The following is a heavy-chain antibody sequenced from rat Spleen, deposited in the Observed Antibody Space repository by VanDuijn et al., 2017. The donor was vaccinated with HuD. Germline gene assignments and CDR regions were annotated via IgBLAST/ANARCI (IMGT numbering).Heavy chain of an antibody. CDR2: ISYGDSSGHSAT. V-gene: IGHV5-25*01. J-gene: IGHJ2*01. CDR1: GFTFSSFA. Sequence: EVQLVESGGGLVQPGRSMKLSCAASGFTFSSFAIAWVRQAPPKGLEWVASISYGDSSGHSATYYRDSVKGRFTFSSDDAKTALNLQMDSLRSEDTATYYCARPITIAAISPDYWGQGVMVTVSS. D-gene: IGHD1-2*01. CDR3: ARPITIAAISPDY.